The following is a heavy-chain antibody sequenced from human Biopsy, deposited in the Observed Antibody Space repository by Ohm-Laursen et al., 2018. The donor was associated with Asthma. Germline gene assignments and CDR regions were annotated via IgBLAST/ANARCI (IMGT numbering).Heavy chain of an antibody. CDR2: ISFDGSNK. V-gene: IGHV3-30*18. D-gene: IGHD1-26*01. J-gene: IGHJ4*02. Sequence: SLRLSCAATGFTFSNYGMHWVRQAPGRGLDWVAVISFDGSNKNYTDSVKGRFTISRDNSRNTLHLQMNSLRAEDTAVYYCAKDVFPGWELRRGPDYWGQGTLVTVSS. CDR1: GFTFSNYG. CDR3: AKDVFPGWELRRGPDY.